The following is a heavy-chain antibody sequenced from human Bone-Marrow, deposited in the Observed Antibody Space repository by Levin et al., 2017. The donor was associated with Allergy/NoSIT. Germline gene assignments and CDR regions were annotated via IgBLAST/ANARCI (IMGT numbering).Heavy chain of an antibody. V-gene: IGHV3-7*01. CDR2: INQGESAK. D-gene: IGHD1-26*01. J-gene: IGHJ4*02. Sequence: GGSLRLSCDVSGFTFSKYWMTWVRQAPGKGLEWVANINQGESAKSYVDSVKGRFTISRDNVKNSLYLQMNSLRGEDTAVYFCARLELRWPPISMDFWGQGILVTVSS. CDR1: GFTFSKYW. CDR3: ARLELRWPPISMDF.